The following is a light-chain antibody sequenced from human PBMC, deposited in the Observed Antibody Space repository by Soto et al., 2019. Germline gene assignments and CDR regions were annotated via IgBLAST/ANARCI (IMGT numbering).Light chain of an antibody. V-gene: IGLV1-40*01. CDR3: QQSYSTPRT. CDR1: SSNIGAGND. Sequence: QSVLTQPPSVSGAPGQRVTISCTGSSSNIGAGNDVHWYQQLPGTAPKLLIYAASNLQSGVPSRFSGSGSGADFILTISSLQPEDSATYYCQQSYSTPRTFGQGTK. CDR2: AAS. J-gene: IGLJ3*02.